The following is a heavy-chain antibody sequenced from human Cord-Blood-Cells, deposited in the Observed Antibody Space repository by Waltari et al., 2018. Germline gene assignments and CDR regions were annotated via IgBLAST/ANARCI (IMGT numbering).Heavy chain of an antibody. CDR2: IIPIFGTA. J-gene: IGHJ4*02. CDR1: GGTFSSYA. Sequence: QVQLVQSGAEVKKPGSSVKVSCKASGGTFSSYAISWVRHAPGQGLEWMGGIIPIFGTANYAQKFQGRVTITADESTSTAYRELSSLRSEDTAVYYCARKYYDSSGYYYPFDYWGQGTLVTVSS. D-gene: IGHD3-22*01. CDR3: ARKYYDSSGYYYPFDY. V-gene: IGHV1-69*12.